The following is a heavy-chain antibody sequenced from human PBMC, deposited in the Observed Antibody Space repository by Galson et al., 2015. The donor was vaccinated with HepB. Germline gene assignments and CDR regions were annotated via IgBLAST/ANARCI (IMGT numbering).Heavy chain of an antibody. V-gene: IGHV3-23*01. CDR2: ISGSGDST. CDR3: ANGDDCSSTSCFGAWGDAFDI. D-gene: IGHD2-2*01. J-gene: IGHJ3*02. Sequence: SLRLSCAASGFPFNHYAMNWVRQAPGKGLEWVSTISGSGDSTYYADSVRGRFTISRDNSENTLYLQMDSLRVDDTALYYCANGDDCSSTSCFGAWGDAFDIWGQGTMVTVSS. CDR1: GFPFNHYA.